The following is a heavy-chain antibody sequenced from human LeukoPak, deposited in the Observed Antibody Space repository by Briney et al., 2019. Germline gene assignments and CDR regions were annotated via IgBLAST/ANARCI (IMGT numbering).Heavy chain of an antibody. CDR1: GFTFDTYA. Sequence: PGGSLRLSCAASGFTFDTYAMSWVRQAPGKGLEWVSAISGRGGSTYYADSLKGRFTISRDNSRNTLYLQMNSLRAEDTAVYYCAKLTYDNSGDLDSWGQGALVTVSS. J-gene: IGHJ4*02. V-gene: IGHV3-23*01. D-gene: IGHD3-22*01. CDR2: ISGRGGST. CDR3: AKLTYDNSGDLDS.